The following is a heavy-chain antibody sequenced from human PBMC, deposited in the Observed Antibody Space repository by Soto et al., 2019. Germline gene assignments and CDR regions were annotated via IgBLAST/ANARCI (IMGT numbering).Heavy chain of an antibody. Sequence: QVQLQESGPGLVKPSQTLSLTCTVSGDSISSGGYYWSWIRQHPGKGLEWIGYIYYSGSTYYNPSLRSRLTISVDTSKNQFSLKLSSATAADTAVYYCATDGTASGHIDYWGQGTLVTVSS. J-gene: IGHJ4*02. CDR2: IYYSGST. D-gene: IGHD2-21*02. V-gene: IGHV4-31*03. CDR1: GDSISSGGYY. CDR3: ATDGTASGHIDY.